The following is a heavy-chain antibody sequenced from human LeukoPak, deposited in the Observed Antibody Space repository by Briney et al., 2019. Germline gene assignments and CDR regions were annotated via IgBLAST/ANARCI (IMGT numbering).Heavy chain of an antibody. V-gene: IGHV3-48*03. CDR2: ISSSCSTI. Sequence: GGSLRLSCAASGFTFSSYEMNWVRQAPGKGLEWVSYISSSCSTIYYADSVKGRFTISRDNAKNSLYLQMNSLRAEDTAVYYCARDHTGSYGRGYFDYWGQGTLVTVSS. D-gene: IGHD3-10*01. CDR1: GFTFSSYE. CDR3: ARDHTGSYGRGYFDY. J-gene: IGHJ4*02.